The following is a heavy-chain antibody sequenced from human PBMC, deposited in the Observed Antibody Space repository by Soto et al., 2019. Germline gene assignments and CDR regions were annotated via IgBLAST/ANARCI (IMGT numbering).Heavy chain of an antibody. CDR2: IKSKTDGGTT. CDR3: TTAGDPMVRDAPFDP. CDR1: GFTFSNAW. Sequence: EVQLEESGGGLVKPGGSLRLSCAASGFTFSNAWMSWVRQAPGKGLEWVGRIKSKTDGGTTDYAAPVKGRFTISRDDSKNTLYLQINSLKTEDTAVHYCTTAGDPMVRDAPFDPWGQGTLVTVSS. D-gene: IGHD3-10*01. V-gene: IGHV3-15*01. J-gene: IGHJ5*02.